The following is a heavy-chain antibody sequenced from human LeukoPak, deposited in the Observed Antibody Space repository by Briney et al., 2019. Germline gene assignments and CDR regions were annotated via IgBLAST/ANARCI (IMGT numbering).Heavy chain of an antibody. D-gene: IGHD2-21*02. Sequence: GGSRRLSCAASGFTFSNYAMSWVRQAPGKGLEWLSVISGSGGNTHYADSVKGRLTISRDTSKNTLYLQIDSLTTDDTAIYYCARRTITAGGDCLDYWGQGTLITVSS. CDR1: GFTFSNYA. CDR3: ARRTITAGGDCLDY. CDR2: ISGSGGNT. J-gene: IGHJ4*02. V-gene: IGHV3-23*01.